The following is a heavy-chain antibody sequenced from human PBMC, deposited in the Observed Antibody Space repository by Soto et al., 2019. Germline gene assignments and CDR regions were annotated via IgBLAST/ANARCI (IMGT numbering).Heavy chain of an antibody. D-gene: IGHD6-19*01. CDR2: ISGSGGST. Sequence: GGSLRLSCAASGFTFSSYAMSWVRQAPGKGLEWVSAISGSGGSTYYADSVKGRLTISRNNSKNTLYLQMNSLRAEDTAVYYCAKDPARGGIAVAGDYWGQGTLVTVSS. J-gene: IGHJ4*02. V-gene: IGHV3-23*01. CDR1: GFTFSSYA. CDR3: AKDPARGGIAVAGDY.